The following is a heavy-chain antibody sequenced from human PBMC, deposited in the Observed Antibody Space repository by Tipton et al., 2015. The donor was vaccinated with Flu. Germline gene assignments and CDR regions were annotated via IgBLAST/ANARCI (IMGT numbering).Heavy chain of an antibody. D-gene: IGHD4-11*01. CDR3: ARRDYSNYVSDPKNWFDP. CDR2: VYSTGST. J-gene: IGHJ5*02. CDR1: GGSIYSSSNY. V-gene: IGHV4-61*02. Sequence: GLVKPSQTLSLTCTVSGGSIYSSSNYWTWIRQPAGKGLEWIGRVYSTGSTNYNPSLKSRVTISVDTSKNQFSLRLNSVTAADTAVYYCARRDYSNYVSDPKNWFDPWGQGTLVTFSS.